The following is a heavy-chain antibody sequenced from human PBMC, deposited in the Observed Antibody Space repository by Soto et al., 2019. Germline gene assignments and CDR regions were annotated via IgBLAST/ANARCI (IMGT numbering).Heavy chain of an antibody. D-gene: IGHD3-3*01. CDR2: IYYSGST. CDR1: GGSISSYY. Sequence: SETLSLTCTVSGGSISSYYCSWIRQPPGKGLEWIGYIYYSGSTNYNPSLKSRVTISVDTSKNQFSLKLSSVTAADTAVYYCARDFVTIFGVASGGMDVWGQGTTVTVSS. J-gene: IGHJ6*02. V-gene: IGHV4-59*01. CDR3: ARDFVTIFGVASGGMDV.